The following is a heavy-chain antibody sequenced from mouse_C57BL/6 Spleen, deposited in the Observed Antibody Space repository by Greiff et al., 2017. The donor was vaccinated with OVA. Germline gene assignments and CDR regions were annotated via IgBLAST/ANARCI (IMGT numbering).Heavy chain of an antibody. J-gene: IGHJ4*01. CDR3: ARYPLYDGYAMDY. V-gene: IGHV1-50*01. CDR1: GYTFTSYW. CDR2: IDPSDSYT. Sequence: QVQLQQSGAELVKPGASVKLSCKASGYTFTSYWMQWVKQRPGQGLEWIGEIDPSDSYTNYNQKFKGKATLTVDTSSSTAYMQLSSLTSEDSAVYYCARYPLYDGYAMDYWGQGTSVTVSS. D-gene: IGHD2-3*01.